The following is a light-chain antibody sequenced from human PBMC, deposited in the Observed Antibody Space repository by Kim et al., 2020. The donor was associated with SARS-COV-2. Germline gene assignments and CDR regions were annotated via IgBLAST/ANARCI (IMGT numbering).Light chain of an antibody. J-gene: IGKJ4*01. CDR2: DAS. Sequence: SMSPGKRATLSCWARQSVSSHLAWYQQKPGQAPRLLIYDASKRATGVPARFSGSGSGTDFTLTISSLEPEDFAVYYCQQRSNWHTFGGGTKVDIK. V-gene: IGKV3-11*01. CDR1: QSVSSH. CDR3: QQRSNWHT.